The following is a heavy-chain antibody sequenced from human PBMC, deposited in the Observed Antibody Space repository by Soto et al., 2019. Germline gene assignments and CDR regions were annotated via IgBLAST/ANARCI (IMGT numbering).Heavy chain of an antibody. V-gene: IGHV3-33*01. D-gene: IGHD3-10*01. Sequence: HPGGSLRLSCAASGFTFSSYGMHWVRQAPGKGLEWVAVIWYDGSNKYYADSVKGRFTISRDNSKNTLYLQMNGLRAEDTAAYYCARGRIGPYYYGMDVWGQGTTVTVSS. CDR2: IWYDGSNK. J-gene: IGHJ6*02. CDR3: ARGRIGPYYYGMDV. CDR1: GFTFSSYG.